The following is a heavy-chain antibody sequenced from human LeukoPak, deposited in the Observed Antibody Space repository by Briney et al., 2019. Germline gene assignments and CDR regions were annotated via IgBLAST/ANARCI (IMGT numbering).Heavy chain of an antibody. CDR3: ARNAGARYFDL. J-gene: IGHJ2*01. CDR2: INPSGGST. Sequence: GASVKVSCKASGYTFTSYYMHWVRQAPGQGLEWMGIINPSGGSTSYAQKFQGRVTMTRDTSTSIVYMELSSLRSEDTAVYYCARNAGARYFDLWGRGTLVTVSS. D-gene: IGHD2-2*01. V-gene: IGHV1-46*01. CDR1: GYTFTSYY.